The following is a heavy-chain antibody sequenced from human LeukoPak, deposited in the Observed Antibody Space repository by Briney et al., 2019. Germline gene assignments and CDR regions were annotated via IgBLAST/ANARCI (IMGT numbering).Heavy chain of an antibody. Sequence: SETLSLTCTVSGGSISSSSYYWGWIRQPPGKGLEWIGSIYYSGSAYYNPSLKSRVTISVDTSKNQFSPKLSSVTAADTAVYYCARQSRVDYYGSGSYYNKTLDYWGQGTLVTVSS. CDR3: ARQSRVDYYGSGSYYNKTLDY. CDR2: IYYSGSA. V-gene: IGHV4-39*01. J-gene: IGHJ4*02. D-gene: IGHD3-10*01. CDR1: GGSISSSSYY.